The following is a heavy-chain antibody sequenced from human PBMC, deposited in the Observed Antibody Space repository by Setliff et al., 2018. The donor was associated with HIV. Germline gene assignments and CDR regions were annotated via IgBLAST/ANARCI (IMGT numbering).Heavy chain of an antibody. J-gene: IGHJ5*02. CDR1: GGSISSGSYY. CDR3: ARVGVFGGWFDP. D-gene: IGHD2-15*01. CDR2: TYTSGST. V-gene: IGHV4-61*02. Sequence: SETLSLTCTVSGGSISSGSYYWSWIRQPAGKGLEWIGRTYTSGSTNYNPSLKSRVTISVDTSKNQFSLKLSSVTAADTAVYYCARVGVFGGWFDPWGQGTLVTVSS.